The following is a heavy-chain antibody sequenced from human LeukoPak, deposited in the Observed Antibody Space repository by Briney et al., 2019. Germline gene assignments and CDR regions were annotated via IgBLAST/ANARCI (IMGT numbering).Heavy chain of an antibody. V-gene: IGHV3-9*01. CDR1: GFIFDDYA. J-gene: IGHJ4*02. CDR2: ISRNSGSI. CDR3: AKASSDYFSSFDY. Sequence: PGGSLRLSCAASGFIFDDYAMHWVRQAPGKGLEWVSGISRNSGSIGYTDSVKGRFTISRDNAKNSLYLQMNSLGTEDTALYYCAKASSDYFSSFDYWGQGILVTVSS. D-gene: IGHD3-22*01.